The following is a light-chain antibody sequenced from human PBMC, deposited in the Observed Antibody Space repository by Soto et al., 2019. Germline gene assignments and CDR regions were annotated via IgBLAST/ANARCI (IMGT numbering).Light chain of an antibody. CDR2: NSY. CDR3: SSWDASLNGYV. V-gene: IGLV1-44*01. CDR1: SPHIGSKT. J-gene: IGLJ1*01. Sequence: QSVLTQPPPASGPPGQRVTLSCSGSSPHIGSKTVNWYQQLPGTVPKLLIYNSYQRPSGVPDRFSASKSGTSASLAISGLQSEDEADYYCSSWDASLNGYVFGTGTKVTVL.